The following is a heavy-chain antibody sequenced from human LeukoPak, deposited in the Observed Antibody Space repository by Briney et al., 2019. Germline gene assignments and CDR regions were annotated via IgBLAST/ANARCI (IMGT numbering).Heavy chain of an antibody. V-gene: IGHV4-39*01. CDR3: ARLGIAVADDRDY. CDR1: GGSIGSSSYY. CDR2: IYYSGST. J-gene: IGHJ4*02. D-gene: IGHD6-19*01. Sequence: SETLSLTCTVSGGSIGSSSYYWGWIRQPPGKGLEWIGSIYYSGSTYYNPSLKSRVTISVDTSKNQFSLKLSSVTAADTAVYYCARLGIAVADDRDYWGQGTLVTVSS.